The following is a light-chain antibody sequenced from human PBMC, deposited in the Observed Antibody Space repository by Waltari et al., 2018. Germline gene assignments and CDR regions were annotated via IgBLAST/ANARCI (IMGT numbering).Light chain of an antibody. J-gene: IGKJ1*01. CDR1: KSLLHSNGYNY. CDR3: MQSLRALWT. Sequence: DIVVTQSPLSLPVTPGEPDSISCRSRKSLLHSNGYNYLDWYLPKPGQSPQILSYLGSNRASGVPDRFSGSGSGTDFTLKISRVEAEDVGVYYCMQSLRALWTFGQGTKVEIK. V-gene: IGKV2-28*01. CDR2: LGS.